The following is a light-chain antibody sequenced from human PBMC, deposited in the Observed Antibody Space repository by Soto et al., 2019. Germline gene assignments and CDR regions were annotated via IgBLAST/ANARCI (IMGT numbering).Light chain of an antibody. Sequence: QSVLTQPASVSGSPGQSITISCTGTNSDVGSYDFVSWYQQHPGKAPKLIIYEGSKRPSGVSNRFSGSKSGNTASLTISGLQAEDEAYYYCCSYATSSTLVFGGGTKLTVL. V-gene: IGLV2-23*01. CDR2: EGS. CDR3: CSYATSSTLV. J-gene: IGLJ3*02. CDR1: NSDVGSYDF.